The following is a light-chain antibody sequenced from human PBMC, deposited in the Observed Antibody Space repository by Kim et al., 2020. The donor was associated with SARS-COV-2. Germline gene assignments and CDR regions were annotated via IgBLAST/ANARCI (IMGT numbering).Light chain of an antibody. Sequence: LSPGERATLSCRASQSGESGYLAWFQQKPGQAPRLLIRGASNRATGIPDRFSGCGSETDFTLTISRLEPEDFAVYYCQHYDSSGYTFGQGTKLEI. CDR1: QSGESGY. CDR2: GAS. J-gene: IGKJ2*01. CDR3: QHYDSSGYT. V-gene: IGKV3-20*01.